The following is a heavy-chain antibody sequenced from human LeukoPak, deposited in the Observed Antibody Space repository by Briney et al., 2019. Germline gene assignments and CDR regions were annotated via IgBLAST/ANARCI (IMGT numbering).Heavy chain of an antibody. Sequence: GGSLRLSCTASGFMFSSYVMTWVRQAPGKGLEWVGFIRSNTYGGTTEYAASVKGRFTISRDDSKTIAYLQMNSLKTDDTAIYYCTYSYYHYGMDVWGQGTTVTVSS. J-gene: IGHJ6*02. CDR1: GFMFSSYV. CDR2: IRSNTYGGTT. V-gene: IGHV3-49*04. CDR3: TYSYYHYGMDV.